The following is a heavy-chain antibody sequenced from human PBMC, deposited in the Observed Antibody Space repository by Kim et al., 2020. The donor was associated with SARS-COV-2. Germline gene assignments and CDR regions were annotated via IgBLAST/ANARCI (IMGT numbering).Heavy chain of an antibody. CDR3: ARYRSSGWYVGYFDY. J-gene: IGHJ4*02. V-gene: IGHV4-59*08. Sequence: SETLSLTCTVSGGSISSYYWSWIRQPPGKGLEWIGYIYYSGSTNYNPSLKSRVTISVDTSKNQFSLKLSSVTAADTAVYYCARYRSSGWYVGYFDYWGQGTLVTVSP. D-gene: IGHD6-19*01. CDR2: IYYSGST. CDR1: GGSISSYY.